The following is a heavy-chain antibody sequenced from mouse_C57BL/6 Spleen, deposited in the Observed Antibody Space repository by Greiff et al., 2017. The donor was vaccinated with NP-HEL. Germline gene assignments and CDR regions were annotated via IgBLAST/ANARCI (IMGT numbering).Heavy chain of an antibody. J-gene: IGHJ4*01. CDR2: IDPEDGDT. Sequence: EVKLVESGAELVRPGASVKLSCTASGFNIKDYYMHWVKQRPEQGLEWIGRIDPEDGDTEYAPKFQGKATMTADTSSNTAYLQLSSPTSEDTAVYYCTTRNYYGSSLLDYWGQGTSVTVSS. D-gene: IGHD1-1*01. CDR3: TTRNYYGSSLLDY. CDR1: GFNIKDYY. V-gene: IGHV14-1*01.